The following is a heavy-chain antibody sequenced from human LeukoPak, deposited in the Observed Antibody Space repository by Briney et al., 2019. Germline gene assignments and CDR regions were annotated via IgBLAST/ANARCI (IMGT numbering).Heavy chain of an antibody. J-gene: IGHJ4*02. Sequence: ASVNVSCKASGYTFTSYDINWVRQATRQAREGMGWMNHITCNKVYAQKFQRRVTNTRNTSISTGYMEVSSLRSDERAVYYCARSIVATATVDYWGQGTLVTVSS. CDR2: MNHITCNK. D-gene: IGHD5-12*01. CDR1: GYTFTSYD. CDR3: ARSIVATATVDY. V-gene: IGHV1-8*03.